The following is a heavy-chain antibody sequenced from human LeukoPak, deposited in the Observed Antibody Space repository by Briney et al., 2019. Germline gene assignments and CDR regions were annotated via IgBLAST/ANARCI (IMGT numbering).Heavy chain of an antibody. CDR1: GFIFRDYY. V-gene: IGHV3-11*01. Sequence: PGGSLRLSCAASGFIFRDYYMSWIRQAPGKGLEWVSYISSSGSTIHHADSVKGRFTISRDNAKNLLYLQMNSLRAEDTAVYYCARISTSSWYVVYWGQGTLVTVSS. D-gene: IGHD6-13*01. CDR2: ISSSGSTI. J-gene: IGHJ4*02. CDR3: ARISTSSWYVVY.